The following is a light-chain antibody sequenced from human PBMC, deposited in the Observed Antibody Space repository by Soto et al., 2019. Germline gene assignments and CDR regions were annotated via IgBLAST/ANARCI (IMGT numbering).Light chain of an antibody. V-gene: IGLV2-14*03. CDR1: SNDVGHFNY. Sequence: QSSLAQPASVSGSPGQSITISCTGTSNDVGHFNYVSWFQQHPGKAPKLLIFDVNNWPSGVSDRFSGSKSGNTASLTISGLQPEDEDDYYCTSFTTSDTFVFGSGTKLTVL. CDR2: DVN. J-gene: IGLJ1*01. CDR3: TSFTTSDTFV.